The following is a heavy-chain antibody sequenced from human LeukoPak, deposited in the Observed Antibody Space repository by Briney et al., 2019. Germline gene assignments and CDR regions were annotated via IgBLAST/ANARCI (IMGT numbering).Heavy chain of an antibody. CDR3: AKVGDYAGVYAPIGY. CDR1: GFTFSSYA. V-gene: IGHV3-23*01. Sequence: GGSLRLSCAASGFTFSSYAMSWVRQAPGQGLEWVSAISGSGGRYYAESVKGRFTISRDNSKNTLYLQMNSLRAEDTAVYYCAKVGDYAGVYAPIGYWGQGTLVTVSS. J-gene: IGHJ4*02. CDR2: ISGSGGR. D-gene: IGHD4-23*01.